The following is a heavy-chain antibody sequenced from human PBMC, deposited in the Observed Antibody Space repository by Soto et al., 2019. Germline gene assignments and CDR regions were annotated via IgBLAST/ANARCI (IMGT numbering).Heavy chain of an antibody. V-gene: IGHV4-39*01. CDR1: GGSISSSSYY. J-gene: IGHJ4*02. D-gene: IGHD3-3*01. CDR3: ARLYDFWSGYCPY. Sequence: SETLSLTCTVSGGSISSSSYYWGWIRQPPGKGLEWIGSIYYSGSTYYNPSLKSRVTISVDTSKNQFSLKLSSETAADTAVYYCARLYDFWSGYCPYWGQGTLVTVSS. CDR2: IYYSGST.